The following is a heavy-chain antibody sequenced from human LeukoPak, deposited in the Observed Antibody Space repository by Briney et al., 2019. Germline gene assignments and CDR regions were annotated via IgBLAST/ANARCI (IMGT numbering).Heavy chain of an antibody. CDR1: GFTFSSYA. CDR3: AKARYYYDSSGYFIGGRHRDGWFDP. D-gene: IGHD3-22*01. V-gene: IGHV3-23*01. CDR2: ISGNGGST. J-gene: IGHJ5*02. Sequence: GGSLRLSCAASGFTFSSYAMSWVRQAPGKGLEWVSAISGNGGSTYYADSVKGRFTISRDNSKNTLYLQMNSLRAEDTAVYYCAKARYYYDSSGYFIGGRHRDGWFDPWGQGTLVTVSS.